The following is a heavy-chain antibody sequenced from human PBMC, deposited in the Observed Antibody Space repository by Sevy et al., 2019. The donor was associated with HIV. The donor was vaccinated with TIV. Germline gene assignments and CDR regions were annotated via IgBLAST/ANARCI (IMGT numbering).Heavy chain of an antibody. CDR3: AKALARGPLDCSGGSCYPDY. CDR2: ISWDGGRT. D-gene: IGHD2-15*01. J-gene: IGHJ4*02. CDR1: GFTFDDYT. V-gene: IGHV3-43*01. Sequence: GGSLRLSCAASGFTFDDYTMHWVRQAPGKGLEWVSLISWDGGRTYYADSVKGRSTISRDNSKNSLYLQMNSLRTEDTALYYCAKALARGPLDCSGGSCYPDYWGQGTLVTVSS.